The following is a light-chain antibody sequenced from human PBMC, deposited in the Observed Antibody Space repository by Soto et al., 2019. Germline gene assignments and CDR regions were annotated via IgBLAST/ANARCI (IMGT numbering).Light chain of an antibody. CDR1: QSVSSY. J-gene: IGKJ1*01. V-gene: IGKV3-11*01. CDR3: QQRSNWPPT. Sequence: EIVLTQSPATLSLSPGERATLSCRASQSVSSYLAWYQQKPGQAPRLLIYDASNRAPGIPARFRGSGSGTDFTLTISSLEPEDFAVYYCQQRSNWPPTFGQGTKVEIK. CDR2: DAS.